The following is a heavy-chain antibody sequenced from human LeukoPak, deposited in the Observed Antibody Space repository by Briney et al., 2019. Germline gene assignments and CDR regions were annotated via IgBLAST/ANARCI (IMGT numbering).Heavy chain of an antibody. CDR3: ASRGYSDPFDY. CDR1: GGFISSSSYY. V-gene: IGHV4-39*01. CDR2: IYYSGST. J-gene: IGHJ4*02. Sequence: NPSETLSLTCTVSGGFISSSSYYWGWIRQPPGKGLEWIGSIYYSGSTYYNPSLKSRVTISVDTSKNQFSLKLSSVTAADTAVYYCASRGYSDPFDYWGQGTLVTVSS. D-gene: IGHD5-18*01.